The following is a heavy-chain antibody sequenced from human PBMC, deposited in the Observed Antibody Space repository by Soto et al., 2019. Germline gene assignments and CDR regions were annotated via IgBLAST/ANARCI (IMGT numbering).Heavy chain of an antibody. CDR3: AKGGLGPEDY. V-gene: IGHV3-48*02. CDR2: ISSGSSAM. D-gene: IGHD2-21*01. Sequence: EVQLVESGGGLVQPGGSLRLSCAASGFTFSIYSMNWVRQAPGKGLEWVSYISSGSSAMYYAGSVKGRFTISRDDAKNSLYLQMNSLRDEDTAVYYCAKGGLGPEDYWGQGTLVTVSS. CDR1: GFTFSIYS. J-gene: IGHJ4*02.